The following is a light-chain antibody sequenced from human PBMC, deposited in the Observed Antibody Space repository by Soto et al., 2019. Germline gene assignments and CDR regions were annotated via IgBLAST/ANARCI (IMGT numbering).Light chain of an antibody. Sequence: EIVMTQSPATLSVSPGEGATLSCRASQNVNTNLAWYEQKPGQAPRLLISGASTRATGVPARFSGSGSGTEFTLTISSLQSEDSAVYYCQQYIDLPLTFGGGPKVEIK. CDR3: QQYIDLPLT. CDR1: QNVNTN. V-gene: IGKV3-15*01. CDR2: GAS. J-gene: IGKJ4*01.